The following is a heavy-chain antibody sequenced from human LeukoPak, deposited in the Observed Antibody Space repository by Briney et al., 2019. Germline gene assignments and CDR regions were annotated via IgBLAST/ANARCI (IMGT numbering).Heavy chain of an antibody. V-gene: IGHV3-74*01. D-gene: IGHD1-26*01. CDR1: GFIFSRYW. Sequence: GGSLRLSCAVSGFIFSRYWMHWVRQGPGKGLVWVSRIDLDGSSTSYVDSVKGRFTISRDNAKNTVYLQMSSLRAEDTGVYYCAKGEYSGSYLSFDYWGQGTLVTVSS. J-gene: IGHJ4*02. CDR2: IDLDGSST. CDR3: AKGEYSGSYLSFDY.